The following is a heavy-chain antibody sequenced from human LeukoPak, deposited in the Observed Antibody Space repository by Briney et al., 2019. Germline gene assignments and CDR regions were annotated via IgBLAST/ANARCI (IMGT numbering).Heavy chain of an antibody. CDR1: GGTFSNYA. J-gene: IGHJ4*02. V-gene: IGHV1-69*04. CDR2: ITPILTIV. Sequence: ASVKVSCKASGGTFSNYAISCVRQAPGQGLEWMGRITPILTIVNYAQNLQGRVTTVADKSTSTAYMELSSLRSEDTAVYHCARDHSSGWYDYWGQGTLVTASS. D-gene: IGHD6-19*01. CDR3: ARDHSSGWYDY.